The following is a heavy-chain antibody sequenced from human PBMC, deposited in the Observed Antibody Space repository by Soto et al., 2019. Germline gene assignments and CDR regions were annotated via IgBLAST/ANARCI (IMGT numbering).Heavy chain of an antibody. CDR2: IYYSGST. CDR3: ARVYDYSNLGAFDI. J-gene: IGHJ3*02. CDR1: GGSISSYY. V-gene: IGHV4-59*01. D-gene: IGHD4-4*01. Sequence: QVQLQESGPGLVKPSETLSLTCTVSGGSISSYYWSWIRQPPGKGLEWIGYIYYSGSTNYNPSLRCLLTKSVDTTKNQFSLELSSLTAADPAVYYCARVYDYSNLGAFDIWGQGTMVTVSS.